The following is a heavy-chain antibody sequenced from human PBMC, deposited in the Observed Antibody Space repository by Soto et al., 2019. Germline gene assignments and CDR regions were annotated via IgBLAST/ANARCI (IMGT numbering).Heavy chain of an antibody. J-gene: IGHJ4*02. CDR2: ISANGQGI. CDR1: GFTFSLNG. CDR3: AKDRDYPRDQFHY. Sequence: PGGSLRLSCAASGFTFSLNGMSWVRQAPGKGLEWVSAISANGQGIYYADSVRGRFTISRDNSKNTVFLHMDSLRAEDTAVYYCAKDRDYPRDQFHYWGQGTLVTVSS. V-gene: IGHV3-23*01. D-gene: IGHD2-2*01.